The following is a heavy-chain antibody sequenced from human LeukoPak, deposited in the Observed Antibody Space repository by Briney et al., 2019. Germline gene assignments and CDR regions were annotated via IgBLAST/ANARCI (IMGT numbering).Heavy chain of an antibody. CDR3: ARGPVVTTRNYDY. J-gene: IGHJ4*02. CDR1: GGSISSYY. D-gene: IGHD3-22*01. V-gene: IGHV4-59*01. Sequence: SETLSLTCTVSGGSISSYYWNWIRQPPGKGLEWIGYIYESGSTNYNPSLKSRLTISVDMSKNQFSLNLTSMTAADTALYYCARGPVVTTRNYDYWGQGTLVTVSS. CDR2: IYESGST.